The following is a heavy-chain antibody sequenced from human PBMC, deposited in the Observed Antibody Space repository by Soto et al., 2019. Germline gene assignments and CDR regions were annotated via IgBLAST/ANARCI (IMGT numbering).Heavy chain of an antibody. D-gene: IGHD3-22*01. J-gene: IGHJ4*02. CDR2: IYYSGTT. V-gene: IGHV4-59*04. Sequence: SETLSLTCTVSGGSISSYYWSWIRQPPGKGLEWIAYIYYSGTTYYNPSLKSRVTMSVDTAKNQFSLRLSSVTAADTAVYYCASYSDSSGPTFDYWGQGTLVTVSS. CDR3: ASYSDSSGPTFDY. CDR1: GGSISSYY.